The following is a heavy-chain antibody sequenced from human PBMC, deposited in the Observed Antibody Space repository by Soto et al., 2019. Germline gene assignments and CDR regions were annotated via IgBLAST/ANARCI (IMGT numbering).Heavy chain of an antibody. CDR3: ARGFGRSHFDY. J-gene: IGHJ4*02. Sequence: SETLSLTCTVPGGAISRRDSYWGWIRQPPETGLEWTVSFHYSGSTYYNPTLKSRVTISMATSKNQLSLRVTSVTAADTAVYYCARGFGRSHFDYWGQGTLVTVSS. D-gene: IGHD3-16*01. V-gene: IGHV4-39*01. CDR1: GGAISRRDSY. CDR2: FHYSGST.